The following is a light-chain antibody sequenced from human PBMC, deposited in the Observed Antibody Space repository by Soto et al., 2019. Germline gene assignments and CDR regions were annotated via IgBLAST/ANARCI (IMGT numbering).Light chain of an antibody. CDR3: SSYTRSNTYV. CDR1: SSDVGGYNY. V-gene: IGLV2-14*03. CDR2: DVN. Sequence: QSALTQPASVSGSPGQSITISCTGTSSDVGGYNYVSWYQQHPGNAPKLMIYDVNNRPSGVSNRFSGSKSGNTASLTISGLQAEDEADYYCSSYTRSNTYVFGTGTKLT. J-gene: IGLJ1*01.